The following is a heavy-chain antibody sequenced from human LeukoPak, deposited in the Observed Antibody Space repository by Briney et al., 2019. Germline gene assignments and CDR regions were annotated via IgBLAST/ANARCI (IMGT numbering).Heavy chain of an antibody. J-gene: IGHJ3*02. CDR2: INSDGSST. Sequence: GGSLRLSCAASGFTFSNYWMHWVRQAPGKGLVWVSRINSDGSSTSYADSVKGRFTISRDNAKNTLYLQMNSLTAEDTAVYHCARAIPGTSAFDIWGQGTMVTVSS. CDR1: GFTFSNYW. V-gene: IGHV3-74*01. CDR3: ARAIPGTSAFDI. D-gene: IGHD6-13*01.